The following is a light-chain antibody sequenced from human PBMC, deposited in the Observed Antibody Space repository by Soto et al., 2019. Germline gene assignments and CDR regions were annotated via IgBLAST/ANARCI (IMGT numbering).Light chain of an antibody. CDR2: GAS. J-gene: IGKJ1*01. CDR1: HSISSN. CDR3: QQYNNWPLT. V-gene: IGKV3-15*01. Sequence: EIVVTQSPATLSVSPGKRVILSCGASHSISSNLAWYQQKPGQTPRLLIFGASARATGVPARFSGSGSGTEFTLTISSLQSEDFAVYYRQQYNNWPLTFGQGTKVDIK.